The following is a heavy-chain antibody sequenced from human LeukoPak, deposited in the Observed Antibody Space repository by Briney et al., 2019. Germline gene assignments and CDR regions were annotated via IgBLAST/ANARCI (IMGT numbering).Heavy chain of an antibody. CDR1: GFSFRSYW. V-gene: IGHV3-74*01. D-gene: IGHD1-1*01. CDR3: TRGGTTFDY. J-gene: IGHJ4*02. Sequence: GGSLRLSCAASGFSFRSYWMHWVRLPPGKGLVWVSRIDTDGSSTAYADSVKGRFTISRDNAKNTLYLQMYSLRAEDTAIYYCTRGGTTFDYWGQGTLVTVSA. CDR2: IDTDGSST.